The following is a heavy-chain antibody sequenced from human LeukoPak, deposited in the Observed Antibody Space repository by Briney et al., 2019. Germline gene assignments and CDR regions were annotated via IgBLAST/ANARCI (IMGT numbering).Heavy chain of an antibody. V-gene: IGHV7-4-1*02. CDR2: IHPSTGNP. CDR3: ARAYQRLGELSLPNY. Sequence: ASVKVSCKASGYTFTNYAMNWVRQAPGQGLEWMGWIHPSTGNPTYAQGFTGRFVFSLDTSVSTTYLQISSLKAEDTAVYYCARAYQRLGELSLPNYWGQGTLVTVSS. CDR1: GYTFTNYA. D-gene: IGHD3-16*02. J-gene: IGHJ4*02.